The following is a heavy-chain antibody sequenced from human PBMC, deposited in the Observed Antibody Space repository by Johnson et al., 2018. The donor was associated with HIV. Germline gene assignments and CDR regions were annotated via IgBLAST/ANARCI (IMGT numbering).Heavy chain of an antibody. Sequence: QVQLVESGGGVVQPGRSLRLSCAASGFTFSSYAMHWVRQAPGQGLEWVAVISYDGSTIYYADSVKGRFTISRDNAKNSLYLQMNSLRAEDTAVYYCARDFRAAAGNDAFDIWGQGTMVTVSS. D-gene: IGHD6-13*01. J-gene: IGHJ3*02. CDR1: GFTFSSYA. V-gene: IGHV3-30*04. CDR2: ISYDGSTI. CDR3: ARDFRAAAGNDAFDI.